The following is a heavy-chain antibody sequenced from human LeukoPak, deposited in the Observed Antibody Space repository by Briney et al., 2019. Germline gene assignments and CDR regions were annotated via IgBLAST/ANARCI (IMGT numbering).Heavy chain of an antibody. CDR3: ARAGTYCSGGSCTPGYFDY. CDR2: INPNSGGT. V-gene: IGHV1-2*04. J-gene: IGHJ4*02. Sequence: GASVKVSCKASGYTFTGYYMHWVRQAPGQGLVWMGWINPNSGGTNYAQKFQGWVTMTRDTSISTAYMERSRLRSDDTAVYYCARAGTYCSGGSCTPGYFDYWGQGTLVTVSS. CDR1: GYTFTGYY. D-gene: IGHD2-15*01.